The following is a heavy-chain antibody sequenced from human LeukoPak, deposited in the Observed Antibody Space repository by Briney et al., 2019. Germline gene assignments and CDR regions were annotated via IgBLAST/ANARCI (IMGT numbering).Heavy chain of an antibody. Sequence: GGSLRLSCAASGFTVSSNYMGWVRQAPGKGLEWVSVIYSGGSTYYADSVKGRFTISRDNSKNTLYLQMNSLGAEDTAVYYCAGGGWYYYDSSGYAPFDYWGQGTLVTVSS. D-gene: IGHD3-22*01. CDR3: AGGGWYYYDSSGYAPFDY. CDR2: IYSGGST. V-gene: IGHV3-53*01. J-gene: IGHJ4*02. CDR1: GFTVSSNY.